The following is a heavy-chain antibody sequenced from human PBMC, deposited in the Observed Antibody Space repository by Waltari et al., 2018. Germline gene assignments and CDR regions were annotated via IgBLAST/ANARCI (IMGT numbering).Heavy chain of an antibody. CDR2: INKEGTAT. J-gene: IGHJ4*02. V-gene: IGHV3-7*03. D-gene: IGHD6-19*01. CDR1: GFTLSNYW. CDR3: IRDYGSPY. Sequence: EAQQVESGGDLVQPGGSLRLSCVVSGFTLSNYWMSWVRQAPGKGVEWVANINKEGTATYYVDSVRGRFTISKDDAKNSVYLQMNSLKVEDTAVYYCIRDYGSPYWGQGTLVTVSS.